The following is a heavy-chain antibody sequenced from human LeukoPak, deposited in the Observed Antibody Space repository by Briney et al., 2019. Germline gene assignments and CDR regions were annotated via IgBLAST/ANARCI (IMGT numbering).Heavy chain of an antibody. V-gene: IGHV3-30-3*01. J-gene: IGHJ6*04. CDR2: ISYVGSNK. CDR3: ARGYCSSTSCPNV. D-gene: IGHD2-2*01. CDR1: GFTFSSYA. Sequence: GGSLRLSCAASGFTFSSYAMHWVRQAPGKGLEWVAVISYVGSNKYYADSVKGRFTISRDNSKNTLYLQMNSLRAEDTAVYYCARGYCSSTSCPNVWGKGTTVTVSS.